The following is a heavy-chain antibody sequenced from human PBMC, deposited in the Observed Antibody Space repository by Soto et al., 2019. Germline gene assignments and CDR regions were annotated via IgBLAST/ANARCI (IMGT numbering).Heavy chain of an antibody. J-gene: IGHJ5*02. CDR1: GGAVNSGTYY. Sequence: SETLYLACTVSGGAVNSGTYYLSCIRQPPGKGLEWIGHIYFTGSTNYNPSLKSRVTMSLDTSRNQFSLKLSSVTAADTAVYYCTRGPPRVQWFDPWGLGTLVTVSS. CDR3: TRGPPRVQWFDP. CDR2: IYFTGST. V-gene: IGHV4-61*01.